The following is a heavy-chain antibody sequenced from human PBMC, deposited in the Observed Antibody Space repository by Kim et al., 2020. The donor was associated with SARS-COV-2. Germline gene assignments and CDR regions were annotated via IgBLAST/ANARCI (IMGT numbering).Heavy chain of an antibody. Sequence: SETLSLTCAVYGGSFSGYYWSWIRQPPGKGLEWIGEINHSGSTNYNPSLKSRVTISVDTSKNQFSLKLSSVTAADTAVYYCARGRSRGRGLGYWGQGTLVTVSS. CDR1: GGSFSGYY. CDR2: INHSGST. CDR3: ARGRSRGRGLGY. J-gene: IGHJ4*02. V-gene: IGHV4-34*01. D-gene: IGHD2-21*01.